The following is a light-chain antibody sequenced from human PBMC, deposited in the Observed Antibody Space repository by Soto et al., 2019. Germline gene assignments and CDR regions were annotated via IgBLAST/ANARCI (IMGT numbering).Light chain of an antibody. CDR1: SSNIGAGYD. Sequence: QSVLTQPPSVSGAPGQRVTISCTGSSSNIGAGYDVHWYQQLPGTAPKLLIYGNNNRPSGVPDRFSGSRSGTSASLAITGLQGDDEADYYCQSYDSSLSGSVFGGGTKVTVL. CDR2: GNN. J-gene: IGLJ3*02. CDR3: QSYDSSLSGSV. V-gene: IGLV1-40*01.